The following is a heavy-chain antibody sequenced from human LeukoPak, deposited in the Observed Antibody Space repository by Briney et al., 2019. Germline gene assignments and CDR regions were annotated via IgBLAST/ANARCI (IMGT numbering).Heavy chain of an antibody. CDR3: ASVRGTYQFDAFDI. Sequence: PGGSLRLSCAASGFTFSSYGMHWVRQAPGKGLEWVAVISYDGSNKYYADSVKGRFTISRDNAKNTLYLQMNSLRAEDTAVYYCASVRGTYQFDAFDIWGQGTMVTVSS. CDR1: GFTFSSYG. CDR2: ISYDGSNK. J-gene: IGHJ3*02. V-gene: IGHV3-30*03. D-gene: IGHD1-26*01.